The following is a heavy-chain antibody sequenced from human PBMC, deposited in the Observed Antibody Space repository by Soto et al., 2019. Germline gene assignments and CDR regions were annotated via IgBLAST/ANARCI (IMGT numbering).Heavy chain of an antibody. J-gene: IGHJ5*02. D-gene: IGHD5-12*01. CDR2: INAGNGNT. Sequence: ASVKVSCKASGYTFTSYAMHWVRQAPGQRLEWMGWINAGNGNTRYSQKLQGRVTLTRDTSASTAYMDLSSLRSEDTAIYYCARAISGYVTWGQGTLVTVSS. V-gene: IGHV1-3*01. CDR1: GYTFTSYA. CDR3: ARAISGYVT.